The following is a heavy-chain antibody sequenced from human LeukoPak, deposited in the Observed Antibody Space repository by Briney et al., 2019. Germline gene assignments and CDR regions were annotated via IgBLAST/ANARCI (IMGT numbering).Heavy chain of an antibody. Sequence: PSETLSLTCTVSGGSISSGSYYWSWIRQPAGKGLEWIGRIYTSGSTNYNPSLKSRVTISVDTSKNQFSLKLSSVTAADTAVYYCAREIPPVFGAFDIWGQGTMVTVSS. V-gene: IGHV4-61*02. CDR1: GGSISSGSYY. D-gene: IGHD2-2*02. CDR3: AREIPPVFGAFDI. J-gene: IGHJ3*02. CDR2: IYTSGST.